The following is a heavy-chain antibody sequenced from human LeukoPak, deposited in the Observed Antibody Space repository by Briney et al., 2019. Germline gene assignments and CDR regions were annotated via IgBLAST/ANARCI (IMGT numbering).Heavy chain of an antibody. V-gene: IGHV3-23*01. D-gene: IGHD3-3*01. CDR1: GFTFSSYA. J-gene: IGHJ4*02. Sequence: GGSLRLSCTASGFTFSSYAMSWVRQAPGKGLEWVSAISDSGGSTYYADSVKGRFTISRDNSKNTLYLQMNSLRAEDTAVYYCAKGDSYDFWSGYYKENYFDYWGQGTLVTVSS. CDR2: ISDSGGST. CDR3: AKGDSYDFWSGYYKENYFDY.